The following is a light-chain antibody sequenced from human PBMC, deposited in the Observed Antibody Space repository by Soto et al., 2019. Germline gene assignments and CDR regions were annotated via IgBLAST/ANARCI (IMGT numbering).Light chain of an antibody. CDR1: TSNIGSNA. J-gene: IGLJ2*01. V-gene: IGLV1-44*01. Sequence: QSVLTQPPSESGTPGQRVFISCSGTTSNIGSNAVNWYRHLPGTAPKLLIFSNNQRPSGVPDRFSGSKSGTSASLAISGLQSEDEADYYCAAWDDSLNRPVLGGGTKLTVL. CDR3: AAWDDSLNRPV. CDR2: SNN.